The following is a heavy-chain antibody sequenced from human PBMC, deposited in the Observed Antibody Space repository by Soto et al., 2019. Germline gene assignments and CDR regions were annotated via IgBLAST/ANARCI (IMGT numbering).Heavy chain of an antibody. CDR2: INDSGST. J-gene: IGHJ4*02. Sequence: SETLSLTCAVYGGSFSGNYWSWIRQSPGKGLEWIGEINDSGSTNYNPSLKSRVTISIDTAYMELSSLRSEDTAVYYCATSTLKYYYGSGSSFDYWGQGTLVTVSS. CDR1: GGSFSGNY. CDR3: ATSTLKYYYGSGSSFDY. D-gene: IGHD3-10*01. V-gene: IGHV4-34*01.